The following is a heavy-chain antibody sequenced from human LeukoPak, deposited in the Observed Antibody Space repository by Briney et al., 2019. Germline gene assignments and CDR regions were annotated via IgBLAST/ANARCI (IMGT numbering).Heavy chain of an antibody. Sequence: ASVKVSCKASGYTFTSYYMHWVRQAPGQGLEWMGILNPSGGSTSYAQKFQGRVTMTRDTSTSTVYMELSSLRSEDTAVYYCAREPVLLWFGELGGYYYYGMDVWGQGTTVTVSS. D-gene: IGHD3-10*01. V-gene: IGHV1-46*01. J-gene: IGHJ6*02. CDR2: LNPSGGST. CDR1: GYTFTSYY. CDR3: AREPVLLWFGELGGYYYYGMDV.